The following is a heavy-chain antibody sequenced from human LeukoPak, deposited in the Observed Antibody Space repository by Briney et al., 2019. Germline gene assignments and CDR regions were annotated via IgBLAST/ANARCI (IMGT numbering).Heavy chain of an antibody. CDR1: GFTFSSYA. V-gene: IGHV3-23*01. Sequence: GGSLRLSCAASGFTFSSYAMSWVRQAPGKGLEWVAAISGSGGSTYYADSVKGRFTISRDNSKNTLYLQMNSLRAEDTAVYYCAKVGDDSSGYPYFDYWGQGTLVTVSS. J-gene: IGHJ4*02. CDR3: AKVGDDSSGYPYFDY. D-gene: IGHD3-22*01. CDR2: ISGSGGST.